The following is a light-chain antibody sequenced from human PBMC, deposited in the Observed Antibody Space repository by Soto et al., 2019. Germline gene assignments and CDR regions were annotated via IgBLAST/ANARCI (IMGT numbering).Light chain of an antibody. CDR3: QQYKRYWT. Sequence: DIQMTQSPSALSASVGDRFTISCRASQSITNYLNWYQQKPGKAPKVLIYKASTLESGVPSRFSGSGSGTEFTLTINSLQPDDFATYYCQQYKRYWTLGQGTKVDIK. J-gene: IGKJ1*01. V-gene: IGKV1-5*03. CDR1: QSITNY. CDR2: KAS.